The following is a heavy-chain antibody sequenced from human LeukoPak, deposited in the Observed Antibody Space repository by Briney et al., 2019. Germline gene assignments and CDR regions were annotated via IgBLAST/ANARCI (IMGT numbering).Heavy chain of an antibody. CDR1: GFAFERHT. J-gene: IGHJ4*01. D-gene: IGHD3-22*01. CDR3: AKETQFYYDTGASYYFDH. CDR2: ISWDGGRT. V-gene: IGHV3-43*01. Sequence: GGSLRLSCASSGFAFERHTMHWVRQVSGKGLEWVSLISWDGGRTVYADSVKGRFAISRDNSKNSLYLQMNSLTTEDTAFYYCAKETQFYYDTGASYYFDHWGQEPWSPSPQ.